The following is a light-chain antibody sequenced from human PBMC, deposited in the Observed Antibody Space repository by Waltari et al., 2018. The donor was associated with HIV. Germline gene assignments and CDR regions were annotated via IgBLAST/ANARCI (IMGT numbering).Light chain of an antibody. CDR2: GRN. Sequence: SSDLTQDPSVSVALGQTVRITCQGDSLRSYYASWYQHKPGQALVVVFFGRNNRPSGSPDRFSGSSSGNTASLTITGAQAEDEADYYCHSRDSSGFHVVFGGGTKVTVL. CDR3: HSRDSSGFHVV. J-gene: IGLJ2*01. V-gene: IGLV3-19*01. CDR1: SLRSYY.